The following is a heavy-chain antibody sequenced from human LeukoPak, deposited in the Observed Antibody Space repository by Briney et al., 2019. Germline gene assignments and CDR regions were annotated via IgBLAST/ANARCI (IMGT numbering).Heavy chain of an antibody. D-gene: IGHD6-13*01. CDR2: IIPIFGTA. CDR1: GGTFSSYA. CDR3: ARDVRQQLVPRPYYYYYYGMDV. J-gene: IGHJ6*02. V-gene: IGHV1-69*13. Sequence: SVKVSCKASGGTFSSYAISWVRQAPGQGLEWMGGIIPIFGTANYAQKFQGRVTITADESTSTAYMELSSLRSEDMAVYYCARDVRQQLVPRPYYYYYYGMDVWGQGTTVTVSS.